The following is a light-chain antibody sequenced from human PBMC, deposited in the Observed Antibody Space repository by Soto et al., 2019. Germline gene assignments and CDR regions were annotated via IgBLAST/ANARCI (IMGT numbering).Light chain of an antibody. J-gene: IGLJ1*01. CDR2: DVS. Sequence: QSALAQPRSVSGSPGQSVTISCTGTSRDVGSYNYVSWYQQHPGKAPKLMIYDVSKRPSGVPDRFSGSKSGNTASLTISGLQAEDEADYYCCSYAGRYTYVFGTGTKVTVL. V-gene: IGLV2-11*01. CDR3: CSYAGRYTYV. CDR1: SRDVGSYNY.